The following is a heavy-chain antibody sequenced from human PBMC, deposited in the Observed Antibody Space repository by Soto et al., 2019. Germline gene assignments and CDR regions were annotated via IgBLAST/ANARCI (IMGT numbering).Heavy chain of an antibody. CDR1: GFTFSDYY. J-gene: IGHJ4*02. CDR3: ARDDNYSIYADYSDY. V-gene: IGHV3-11*01. CDR2: ISSSGSTI. Sequence: PGGSLRLSCAASGFTFSDYYMSWIRQAPGKGLEWVSYISSSGSTIYYADSVKGRFTISRDNAKNSPYLQMNSLRAEDTAVYYCARDDNYSIYADYSDYWGQGTLVTVSS. D-gene: IGHD2-15*01.